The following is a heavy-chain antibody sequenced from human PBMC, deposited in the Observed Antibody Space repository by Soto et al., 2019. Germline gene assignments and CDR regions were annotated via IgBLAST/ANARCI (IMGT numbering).Heavy chain of an antibody. Sequence: SVKVACRASVYTLTSYDINSVRQATGQGLEWMGWMNPNSGNTGYAQKFQGRVTMTRNTSISTAYMELRSLRSEGTAVYYCARQSVTIFGVVAQYGMDVWGQGTTVTVSS. CDR3: ARQSVTIFGVVAQYGMDV. CDR1: VYTLTSYD. D-gene: IGHD3-3*01. CDR2: MNPNSGNT. V-gene: IGHV1-8*01. J-gene: IGHJ6*02.